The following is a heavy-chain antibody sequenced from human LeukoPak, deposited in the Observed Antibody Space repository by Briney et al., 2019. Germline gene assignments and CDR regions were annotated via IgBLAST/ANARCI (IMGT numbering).Heavy chain of an antibody. CDR2: IDTAGGT. Sequence: GGSLRLSCAASGFTFSTHDMHWVRHTTEKGLEWVSAIDTAGGTVYTDSVKGRFTISRDSAKNSLYLQMNSLRAGDTAVYYCAREIAVAGFWYFDLWGRGTRVTVSS. CDR1: GFTFSTHD. J-gene: IGHJ2*01. CDR3: AREIAVAGFWYFDL. V-gene: IGHV3-13*01. D-gene: IGHD6-19*01.